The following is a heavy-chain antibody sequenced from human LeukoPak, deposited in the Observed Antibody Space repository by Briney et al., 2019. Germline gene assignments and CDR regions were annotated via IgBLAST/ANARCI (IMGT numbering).Heavy chain of an antibody. V-gene: IGHV4-38-2*01. J-gene: IGHJ4*02. Sequence: SETLSLTCAVSGYSISSGYYWGWIRQPPGKGLEWIGNIYHSGDTYYNPSLKSRVTISADTSKNQFSLKLSSVTAADTAVYYCAKVGAYGDYARHDYWAQGTLVTVSS. CDR1: GYSISSGYY. CDR2: IYHSGDT. D-gene: IGHD4-17*01. CDR3: AKVGAYGDYARHDY.